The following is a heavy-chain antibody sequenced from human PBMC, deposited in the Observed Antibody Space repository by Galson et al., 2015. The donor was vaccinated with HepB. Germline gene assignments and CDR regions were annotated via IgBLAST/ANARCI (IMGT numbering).Heavy chain of an antibody. Sequence: SVKVSCKASGYTFTSYYMHWVRQAPGQGLEWMGIINPSGGSTSYAQKFQGRVTMTRDTSTSTVYMELSSLRSEDTAVYYCALCVGAGYYFDYWGQGTLVTVSS. J-gene: IGHJ4*02. CDR3: ALCVGAGYYFDY. V-gene: IGHV1-46*01. CDR2: INPSGGST. CDR1: GYTFTSYY. D-gene: IGHD1-26*01.